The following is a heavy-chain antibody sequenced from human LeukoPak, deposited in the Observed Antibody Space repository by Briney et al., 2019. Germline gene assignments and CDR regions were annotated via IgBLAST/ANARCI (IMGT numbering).Heavy chain of an antibody. Sequence: GGSLRLSCAASGFTFSDYYMSWIRQAPGKGLEWVSYISSRGSSKYYADSVKGRFTISRDNAKNSLSLQMNSLRAEDTAVYYCASTRGSYSGSEDFDYWSQGTLVTVSS. CDR3: ASTRGSYSGSEDFDY. CDR1: GFTFSDYY. J-gene: IGHJ4*02. CDR2: ISSRGSSK. D-gene: IGHD5-12*01. V-gene: IGHV3-11*04.